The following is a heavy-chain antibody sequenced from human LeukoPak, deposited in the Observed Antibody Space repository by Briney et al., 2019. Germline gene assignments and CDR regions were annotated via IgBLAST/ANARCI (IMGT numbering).Heavy chain of an antibody. V-gene: IGHV4-61*01. D-gene: IGHD5-18*01. J-gene: IGHJ4*02. Sequence: SETLSLTCDVSGVSINTCCFYWTWIRQPPGKGLEWIGYKYYSGSTRYNSSPRSRLTTSFDTSKNQFSLRLTSVTAADTAVYYCARGRSYGFDFDSWGPGTLVIVSS. CDR2: KYYSGST. CDR1: GVSINTCCFY. CDR3: ARGRSYGFDFDS.